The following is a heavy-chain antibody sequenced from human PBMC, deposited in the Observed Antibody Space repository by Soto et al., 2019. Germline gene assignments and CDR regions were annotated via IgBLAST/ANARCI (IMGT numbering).Heavy chain of an antibody. D-gene: IGHD4-17*01. CDR3: ARDSHTPNDYGDYAVDY. V-gene: IGHV1-69*08. Sequence: QVQLVQSGAEVKKPGSSVKVSCKASGGTFSSYTISWVRQAPGQGLEWMGRIIPILGIANYAQKFQGRVTITADKSTSTAYMERSSVTSEDTAVYYCARDSHTPNDYGDYAVDYWGQRTLVTVSS. CDR2: IIPILGIA. J-gene: IGHJ4*02. CDR1: GGTFSSYT.